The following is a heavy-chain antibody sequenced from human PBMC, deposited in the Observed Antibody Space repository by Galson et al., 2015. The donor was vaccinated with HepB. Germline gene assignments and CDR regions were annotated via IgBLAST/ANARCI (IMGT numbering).Heavy chain of an antibody. CDR1: GYTFTSYY. CDR2: INPSGGST. CDR3: ARDYCSSTSCYYP. Sequence: SVKVSCKASGYTFTSYYMHWVRQAPGQGLEWMGIINPSGGSTSYAQKLQGRVTMTRDTSTSTVYMELSSLRSEDTAVYYCARDYCSSTSCYYPWGQGTLVTVSS. V-gene: IGHV1-46*04. D-gene: IGHD2-2*01. J-gene: IGHJ4*02.